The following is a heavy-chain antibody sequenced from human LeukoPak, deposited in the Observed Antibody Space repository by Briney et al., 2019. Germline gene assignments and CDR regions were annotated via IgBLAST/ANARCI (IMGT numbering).Heavy chain of an antibody. Sequence: ASVKVSCKASGYTFTASYMQWARQAPGQGLEWMGRINPSNGDTEYEQKFQGRVTMTRDTSISTVYMELSRLTSDDTAVYYCARSLYGMDVWGQGTTVTVSS. CDR3: ARSLYGMDV. V-gene: IGHV1-2*06. CDR1: GYTFTASY. J-gene: IGHJ6*02. D-gene: IGHD2-8*01. CDR2: INPSNGDT.